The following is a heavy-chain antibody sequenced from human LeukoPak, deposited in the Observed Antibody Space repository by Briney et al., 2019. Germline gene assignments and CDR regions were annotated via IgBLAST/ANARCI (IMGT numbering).Heavy chain of an antibody. CDR1: GFTFSSYS. D-gene: IGHD1-1*01. J-gene: IGHJ4*02. CDR2: ISSSSSYI. V-gene: IGHV3-21*01. CDR3: ARDLEPEASFDY. Sequence: GGSLRLSCAASGFTFSSYSMNWVRQAPGKGLEWVSSISSSSSYIYYADSVKGRFTISRDNAKNSLYLQMNSLRAEDTAVYYCARDLEPEASFDYWGQGTLVTVSS.